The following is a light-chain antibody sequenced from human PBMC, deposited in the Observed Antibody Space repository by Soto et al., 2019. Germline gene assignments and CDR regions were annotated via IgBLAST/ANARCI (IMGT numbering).Light chain of an antibody. Sequence: DIQLTQAQSFLYASVGDRVTITCRASQGISSYLAWYQQKPGKAPKLLIYAASTLQIGVPSRLSGSGSVTEFDLTISILQHEDVAPWYCQPLNIYPRTFGHATKVEIK. CDR2: AAS. CDR3: QPLNIYPRT. CDR1: QGISSY. V-gene: IGKV1-9*01. J-gene: IGKJ1*01.